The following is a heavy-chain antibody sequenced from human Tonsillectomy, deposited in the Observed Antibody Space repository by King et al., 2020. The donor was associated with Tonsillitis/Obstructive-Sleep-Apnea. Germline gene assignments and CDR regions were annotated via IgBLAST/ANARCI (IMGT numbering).Heavy chain of an antibody. V-gene: IGHV4-31*03. CDR2: IYYSGST. J-gene: IGHJ4*02. D-gene: IGHD1/OR15-1a*01. CDR1: GGSINSGGYY. Sequence: VQLQESGPGLVKPSQTLSLTCTVSGGSINSGGYYWSWIRQHPGQGLEWIGDIYYSGSTHYNPSLKSRVTISVDTSKNQFSLKLSSVTAADTAVYYCASGPNKYYFDYWGQGTLVTVSS. CDR3: ASGPNKYYFDY.